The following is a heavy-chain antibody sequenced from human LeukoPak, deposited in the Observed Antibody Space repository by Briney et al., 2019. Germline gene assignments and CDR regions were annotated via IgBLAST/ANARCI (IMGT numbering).Heavy chain of an antibody. CDR3: ARTQWELLNWFDP. CDR1: GGTFSSYA. Sequence: GSSVKVSCKASGGTFSSYAISWVRQAPGQGLEWMGRIIPMFGTANYAQKFQGRVTITTDESTSTAYMELSSLRSEDTAVYYCARTQWELLNWFDPWGQGTLVTVSS. V-gene: IGHV1-69*05. J-gene: IGHJ5*02. D-gene: IGHD1-26*01. CDR2: IIPMFGTA.